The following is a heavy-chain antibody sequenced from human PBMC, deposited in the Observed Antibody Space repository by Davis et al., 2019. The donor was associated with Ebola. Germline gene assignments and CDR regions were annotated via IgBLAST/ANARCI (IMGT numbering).Heavy chain of an antibody. CDR1: GGSFNDYD. Sequence: PSETLSPTCPVYGGSFNDYDWSWIRQPPGKGLEWIGEINHSGSTNYNPSLKNRVTISVDTSNNQFSLKLNYVTAEDTAVYFCARDNSWGSVSMDVWGKGTTVTVSS. CDR2: INHSGST. CDR3: ARDNSWGSVSMDV. J-gene: IGHJ6*03. V-gene: IGHV4-34*01. D-gene: IGHD6-13*01.